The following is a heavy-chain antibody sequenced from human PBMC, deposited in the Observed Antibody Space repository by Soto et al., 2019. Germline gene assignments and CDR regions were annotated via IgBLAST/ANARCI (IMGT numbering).Heavy chain of an antibody. J-gene: IGHJ4*02. D-gene: IGHD3-16*01. V-gene: IGHV1-3*01. CDR1: GYTFTSYA. CDR2: INAGNGNT. Sequence: ASVKVSCKASGYTFTSYAMHWVRQAPGQRLEWMGWINAGNGNTKYSQKFQGRVTITRDTSASTAYMELSSLRSEDTAVYYCATFLMGDYTRLDYWGQGTLVTVSS. CDR3: ATFLMGDYTRLDY.